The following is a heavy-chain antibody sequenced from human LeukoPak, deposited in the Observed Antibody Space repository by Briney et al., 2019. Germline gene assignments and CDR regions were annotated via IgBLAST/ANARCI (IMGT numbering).Heavy chain of an antibody. CDR1: GFIFSSYG. J-gene: IGHJ3*02. Sequence: GGSLRYSCEASGFIFSSYGMHWVRQAPGKGLEWVAVIWYDGNNKNYADSVKGRFTISRDNSKNTLYLQMNSLRDADTAVYYCAKDLRTTVTPDAFDIWGQGTMVTVSS. D-gene: IGHD4-17*01. CDR2: IWYDGNNK. V-gene: IGHV3-33*06. CDR3: AKDLRTTVTPDAFDI.